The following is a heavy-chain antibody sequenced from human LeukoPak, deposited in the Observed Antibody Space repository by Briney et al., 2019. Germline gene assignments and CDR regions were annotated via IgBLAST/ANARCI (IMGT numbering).Heavy chain of an antibody. J-gene: IGHJ3*02. D-gene: IGHD3-22*01. V-gene: IGHV5-51*01. Sequence: GESLKISCKGSGYSFTSYWIGWVRQMPGKGLEWMGIIYPGDSDTRYSPSFQGQVTISADESISTAYLQWSSLKASDTAMYYCARRLYYYDSSGYSNAFDIWGQGTMVTVSS. CDR2: IYPGDSDT. CDR3: ARRLYYYDSSGYSNAFDI. CDR1: GYSFTSYW.